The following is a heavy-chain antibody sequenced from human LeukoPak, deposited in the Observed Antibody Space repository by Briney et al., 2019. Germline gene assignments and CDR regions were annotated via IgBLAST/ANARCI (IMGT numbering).Heavy chain of an antibody. CDR1: GGTFSSYA. CDR3: ARVRGVGSSWYLAFDI. D-gene: IGHD6-13*01. CDR2: IIPIFGTA. J-gene: IGHJ3*02. Sequence: GASVKVSCKASGGTFSSYAISWVRQAPGQGLEWMGGIIPIFGTANYAQKFQGRVTITADESTSTAYMELSSLRSEDTAVYYCARVRGVGSSWYLAFDIWGQGTMVTVSS. V-gene: IGHV1-69*13.